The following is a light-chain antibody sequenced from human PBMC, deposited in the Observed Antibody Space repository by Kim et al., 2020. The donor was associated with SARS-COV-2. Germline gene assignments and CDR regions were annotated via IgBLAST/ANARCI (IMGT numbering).Light chain of an antibody. V-gene: IGKV3-15*01. CDR1: QSVSST. CDR3: QRYNSWPPA. Sequence: EIVMTQSPGTLPVSPGERATLSCRASQSVSSTLAWYQQKPGQAPRLLIYGASTRATGIPARFSGSGSGTDFTLTISDLQSEDFAVYYCQRYNSWPPAFGQGTKVDIK. CDR2: GAS. J-gene: IGKJ1*01.